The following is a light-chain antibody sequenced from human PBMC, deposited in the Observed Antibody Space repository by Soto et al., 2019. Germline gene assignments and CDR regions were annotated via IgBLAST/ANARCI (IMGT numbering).Light chain of an antibody. Sequence: QSVLAQPASVSGSPGQSITISCTGTTSDVGHYDYVSWFQQHPGKVPKLIIYDVSHWPSGVSDRFSGSKSGNTASLTISGLQPEDEADYYCSSFTTSSTFVFGTGTKVTVL. CDR1: TSDVGHYDY. J-gene: IGLJ1*01. V-gene: IGLV2-14*03. CDR2: DVS. CDR3: SSFTTSSTFV.